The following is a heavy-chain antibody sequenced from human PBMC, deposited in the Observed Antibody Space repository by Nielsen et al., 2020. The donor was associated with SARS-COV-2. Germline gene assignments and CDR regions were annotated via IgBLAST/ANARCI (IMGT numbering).Heavy chain of an antibody. V-gene: IGHV3-48*03. CDR3: ARDAKYYDSSGYNYYYYGMDV. CDR1: GFTFSSYE. J-gene: IGHJ6*02. D-gene: IGHD3-22*01. CDR2: ISSSGSTI. Sequence: GESLKISCAASGFTFSSYEMNWVRQAPGKGLEWVSYISSSGSTIYYADSVKGRFTISRDNAKNSLYLQMNSLRAEDTAAYYCARDAKYYDSSGYNYYYYGMDVWGQGTTVTVSS.